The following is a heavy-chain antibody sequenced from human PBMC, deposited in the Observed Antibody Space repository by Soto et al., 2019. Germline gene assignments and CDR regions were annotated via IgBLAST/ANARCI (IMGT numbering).Heavy chain of an antibody. J-gene: IGHJ4*02. V-gene: IGHV4-30-4*01. CDR1: GGSISSGDYY. D-gene: IGHD5-18*01. CDR2: IYYSGST. Sequence: QVQLQESGPGLVKPSQTLSLTCTVSGGSISSGDYYWSWIRQPPGKGLEWIGYIYYSGSTYYNPSLRSAVTIAEDTSKKQFSLKLSSVAAADTAVYYCAGARRGYKAMAKTLFDYWGQGTLVTVSS. CDR3: AGARRGYKAMAKTLFDY.